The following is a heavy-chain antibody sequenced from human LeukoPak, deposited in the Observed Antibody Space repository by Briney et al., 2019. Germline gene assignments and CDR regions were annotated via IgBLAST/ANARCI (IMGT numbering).Heavy chain of an antibody. CDR1: GGTFSSYA. J-gene: IGHJ4*02. V-gene: IGHV1-69*13. Sequence: SVKVSCKASGGTFSSYAISWVRQAPGQGLEWMGGIIPIFGTANYAQKFQGRVTITADESTSTAYMELSSLRSEDTAVYYCARVSYCGGDCYPPRQAHFDYWGQGTLVTVSS. CDR2: IIPIFGTA. D-gene: IGHD2-21*02. CDR3: ARVSYCGGDCYPPRQAHFDY.